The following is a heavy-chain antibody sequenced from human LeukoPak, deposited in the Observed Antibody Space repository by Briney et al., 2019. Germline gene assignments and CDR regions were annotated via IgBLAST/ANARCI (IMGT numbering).Heavy chain of an antibody. CDR3: ASAYCTNGVCSKVPLDY. Sequence: GGSLRLSCAASGFTVSSNYMSWVRQALGKGLEWGSVIYSGGSTYYADSVKGRFTISRDNSKNTLYLQMNSLRAEDTAVYYCASAYCTNGVCSKVPLDYWGQGTLVTVSS. V-gene: IGHV3-53*01. D-gene: IGHD2-8*01. J-gene: IGHJ4*02. CDR1: GFTVSSNY. CDR2: IYSGGST.